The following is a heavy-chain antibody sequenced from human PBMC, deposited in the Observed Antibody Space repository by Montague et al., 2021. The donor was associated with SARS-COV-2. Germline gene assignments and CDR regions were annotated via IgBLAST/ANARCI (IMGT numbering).Heavy chain of an antibody. Sequence: SETLSLTCAVYGGSFSDYYWSWIRQPPGKGMEWIGEINHSGSINYNPSPTSRVTISVDPSKNQFSLKLSSVTAADTAVYSCARFLRRVVPAATGHWEKNYYYYDRDVWGKGTTVTVSS. CDR2: INHSGSI. J-gene: IGHJ6*03. CDR3: ARFLRRVVPAATGHWEKNYYYYDRDV. CDR1: GGSFSDYY. V-gene: IGHV4-34*01. D-gene: IGHD2-2*01.